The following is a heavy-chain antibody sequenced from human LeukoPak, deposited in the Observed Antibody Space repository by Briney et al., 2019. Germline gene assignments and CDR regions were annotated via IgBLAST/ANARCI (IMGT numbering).Heavy chain of an antibody. CDR3: ARDQYYDSSGYSYYFDY. Sequence: GGSLRLSCAASGFTFSSYAMHWVRQAPGKGLEWVAVISYDGSNKYYADSVKGRFTISRDNSKNTLYLQMNSLRAEDTAAYYCARDQYYDSSGYSYYFDYWGQGTLVTVSS. J-gene: IGHJ4*02. V-gene: IGHV3-30-3*01. D-gene: IGHD3-22*01. CDR2: ISYDGSNK. CDR1: GFTFSSYA.